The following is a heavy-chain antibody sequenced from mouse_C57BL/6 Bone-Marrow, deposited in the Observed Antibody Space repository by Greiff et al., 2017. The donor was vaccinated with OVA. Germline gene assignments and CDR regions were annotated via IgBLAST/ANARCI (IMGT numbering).Heavy chain of an antibody. V-gene: IGHV3-6*01. CDR2: ISYDGSN. CDR1: GYSITSGYY. J-gene: IGHJ3*01. CDR3: ASRGAY. Sequence: QSGPGLVKPSQSLSLTCSVTGYSITSGYYWNWIRQFPGNKLEWMGYISYDGSNNYNPSLKNRISITRDTSKNQFFLKLNSVTTEDTATYYCASRGAYWGQGTLVTVSA.